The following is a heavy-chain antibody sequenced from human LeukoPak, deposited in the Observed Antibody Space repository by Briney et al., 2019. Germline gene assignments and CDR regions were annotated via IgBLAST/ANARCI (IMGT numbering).Heavy chain of an antibody. CDR1: GDSLSGFF. CDR3: VLAPNSNWFDF. CDR2: THYSGTT. V-gene: IGHV4-59*12. Sequence: SSETLSLTCSVSGDSLSGFFWNWVWQSPEKGLEWIAVTHYSGTTNYNPSLKSRVTISIDTSRQQFFLKLSSVTAADTAVYYCVLAPNSNWFDFWGQGTRVTVSS. D-gene: IGHD2-8*01. J-gene: IGHJ5*01.